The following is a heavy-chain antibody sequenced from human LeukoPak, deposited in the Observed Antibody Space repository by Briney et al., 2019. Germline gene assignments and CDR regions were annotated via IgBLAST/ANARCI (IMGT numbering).Heavy chain of an antibody. CDR2: IKQDGSEK. J-gene: IGHJ3*02. CDR3: AREQIQLWLRDAFDI. Sequence: GGSLRLSCAASGFTFSSYWMSWVRQAPGKGLEWVANIKQDGSEKYYVDSVKGRFTISRDNAKNSLYLQMNSLRAEDTAVYYCAREQIQLWLRDAFDIWGQGTMVTVSS. CDR1: GFTFSSYW. V-gene: IGHV3-7*01. D-gene: IGHD5-18*01.